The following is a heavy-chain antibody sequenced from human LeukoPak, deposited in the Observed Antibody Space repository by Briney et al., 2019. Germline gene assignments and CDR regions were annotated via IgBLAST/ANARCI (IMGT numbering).Heavy chain of an antibody. V-gene: IGHV1-2*02. CDR1: GGTFTAYY. CDR3: ARDLEWVLLGLY. J-gene: IGHJ1*01. Sequence: GASVKVSCTASGGTFTAYYIHWMRQAPGQGLEWMGWINPNSGGTNYAQKFQGRVTMTRDTSISTAYMELSSLRSDDTAVYYCARDLEWVLLGLYWGQGTLVTVSS. D-gene: IGHD1-26*01. CDR2: INPNSGGT.